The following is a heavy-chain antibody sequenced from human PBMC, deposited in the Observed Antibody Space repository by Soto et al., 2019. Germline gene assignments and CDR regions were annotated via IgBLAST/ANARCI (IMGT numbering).Heavy chain of an antibody. Sequence: QVQLVESGGGVVQPGRSLRLSCAASGFTFSAYGIHWVRQAPGKGLEWVAVISHDGSNTNYADSVKGRFTFSRDNSKETVYLQMHSLRAEDTAVYYCAKDSYCYSSSSYYVFDSWGQGTLVTVSS. CDR1: GFTFSAYG. J-gene: IGHJ4*02. CDR3: AKDSYCYSSSSYYVFDS. D-gene: IGHD3-22*01. V-gene: IGHV3-30*18. CDR2: ISHDGSNT.